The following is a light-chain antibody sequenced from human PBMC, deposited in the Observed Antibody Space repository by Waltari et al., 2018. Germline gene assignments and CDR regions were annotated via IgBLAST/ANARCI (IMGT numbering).Light chain of an antibody. Sequence: QSVLTQPPSASGTPGQRVTFSCSGTYSNIGNNVVNWYQQLPGKAPKLLIYRNDQRPPAVPDRFSGSKSGSSASLAIGGLQSDDEADYYCAAWDDSLNGHWVFGGGTKVTVL. CDR3: AAWDDSLNGHWV. CDR1: YSNIGNNV. CDR2: RND. J-gene: IGLJ3*02. V-gene: IGLV1-44*01.